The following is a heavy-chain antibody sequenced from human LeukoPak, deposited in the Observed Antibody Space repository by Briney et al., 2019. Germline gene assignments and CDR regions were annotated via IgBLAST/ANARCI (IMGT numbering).Heavy chain of an antibody. CDR1: GFTFSSYW. V-gene: IGHV3-74*01. J-gene: IGHJ4*02. CDR3: ESGWEPQRY. D-gene: IGHD1-26*01. CDR2: INTDGRIT. Sequence: PGGSLRLSCAASGFTFSSYWMHWVRQAPGKGLVWVSHINTDGRITSYADSVKGRFTISRDNAKNTLYLQMNSLRAEDTAVYYCESGWEPQRYWGQGTLVTVSS.